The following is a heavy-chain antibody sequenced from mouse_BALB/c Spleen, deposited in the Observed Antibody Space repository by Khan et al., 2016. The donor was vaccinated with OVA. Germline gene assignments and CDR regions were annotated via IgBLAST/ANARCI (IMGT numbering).Heavy chain of an antibody. CDR1: GFTFSSFG. V-gene: IGHV5-17*02. CDR3: ARGNCAWFAY. Sequence: EVELVESGGGLVQPGGSRKLACAASGFTFSSFGMHWVRQAPEQGLEWVAYISSDSITLYYADTVKGRITISRDNPRNTLFLQMTSLRSEDTAMYYCARGNCAWFAYWGQGTLVTVSA. CDR2: ISSDSITL. D-gene: IGHD2-1*01. J-gene: IGHJ3*01.